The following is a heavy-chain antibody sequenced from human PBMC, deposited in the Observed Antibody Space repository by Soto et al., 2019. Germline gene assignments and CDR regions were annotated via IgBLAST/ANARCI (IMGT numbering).Heavy chain of an antibody. Sequence: GGSLRPSFPPFGFTCSTYSMNWVRKAAGKGREWVSYISSSSSTIYYADSVKGRFTISRDNAKNSLYLQMNSLRAEETAVYYCARDILTGYGWFDPWGQGTLVTVSS. CDR1: GFTCSTYS. V-gene: IGHV3-48*01. D-gene: IGHD3-9*01. CDR2: ISSSSSTI. J-gene: IGHJ5*02. CDR3: ARDILTGYGWFDP.